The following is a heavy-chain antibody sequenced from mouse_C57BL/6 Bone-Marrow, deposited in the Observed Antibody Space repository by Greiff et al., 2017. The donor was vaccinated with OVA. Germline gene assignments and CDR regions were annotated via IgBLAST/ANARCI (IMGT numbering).Heavy chain of an antibody. Sequence: EVQLQESGAELVRPGASVKLSCTASGFNIKDDYMHWVKQIPEQGLEWIGWIDPENGDTEYASKFQGKVTITADTSSNTAYLQLSSLTSEDTAVYYCTRYGNYVNYFDYWGQGTTLTVSS. J-gene: IGHJ2*01. CDR3: TRYGNYVNYFDY. D-gene: IGHD2-10*02. CDR1: GFNIKDDY. V-gene: IGHV14-4*01. CDR2: IDPENGDT.